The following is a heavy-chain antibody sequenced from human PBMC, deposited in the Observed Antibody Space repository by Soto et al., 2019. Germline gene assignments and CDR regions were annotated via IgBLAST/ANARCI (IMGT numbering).Heavy chain of an antibody. Sequence: ASVKVSCKASGYTFTSYAMHWVRQAPGQRLEWMGWINAGNGNTKYSQRFQGHVTISADKSISTAYLQWSSLKASDTAMYYCARHGFEWFGENPLNYYYYYGMDVWGQGTTVTVSS. D-gene: IGHD3-10*01. V-gene: IGHV1-3*01. CDR1: GYTFTSYA. CDR3: ARHGFEWFGENPLNYYYYYGMDV. CDR2: INAGNGNT. J-gene: IGHJ6*02.